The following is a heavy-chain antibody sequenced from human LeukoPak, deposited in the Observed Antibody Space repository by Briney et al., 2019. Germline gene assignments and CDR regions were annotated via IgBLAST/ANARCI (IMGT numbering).Heavy chain of an antibody. J-gene: IGHJ5*02. V-gene: IGHV3-23*01. D-gene: IGHD1-7*01. CDR1: GFTFSSYA. CDR3: AKGGLELPDNWFDP. Sequence: PGGSLRLSCAASGFTFSSYAMSWVRQAPGKGLEWVSAISGSGGSTYYADSVKGRFTISRDNSKNTLYLQMNSLRAEDPAVYYCAKGGLELPDNWFDPWGQGTLVTVSS. CDR2: ISGSGGST.